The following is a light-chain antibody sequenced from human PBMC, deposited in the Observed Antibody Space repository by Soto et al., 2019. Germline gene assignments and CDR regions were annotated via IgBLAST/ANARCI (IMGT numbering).Light chain of an antibody. CDR1: SSDVGGYNY. CDR2: DVS. Sequence: QSALTQPASVSGSPGQSITISCTGSSSDVGGYNYVSWYQQHPGKAPKLIIYDVSNRPSGVSNRFSGSKSANTASLTISGLQAEDEADYCCSSYSSSNTLFGGGTKVTVL. CDR3: SSYSSSNTL. V-gene: IGLV2-14*01. J-gene: IGLJ2*01.